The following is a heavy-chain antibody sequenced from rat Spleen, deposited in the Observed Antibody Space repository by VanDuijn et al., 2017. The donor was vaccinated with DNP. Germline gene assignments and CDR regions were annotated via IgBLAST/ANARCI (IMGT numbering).Heavy chain of an antibody. Sequence: EVQVVESGGGLVQPGRSLNLSCAASGFTFSNSDMAWVRQAPKKGLEWVASISATGGSTSYRDSVKGRFTISRDNARSTLYLQMDSLRSEDTATYYCARVNNNLYYGMDAWGQGTSVTVSS. CDR3: ARVNNNLYYGMDA. J-gene: IGHJ4*01. CDR1: GFTFSNSD. CDR2: ISATGGST. V-gene: IGHV5-19*01. D-gene: IGHD1-10*01.